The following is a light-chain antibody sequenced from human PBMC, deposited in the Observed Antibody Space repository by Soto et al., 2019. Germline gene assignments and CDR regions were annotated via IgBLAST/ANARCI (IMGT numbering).Light chain of an antibody. J-gene: IGKJ1*01. Sequence: DIQMTQSPSSLSASVGDRVTITCRASQGISSYLAWYQKKPGKAPKLLMYAASTLQSGVPSRFSGSGSGTDFTLTISSLQAEDVAVYYCQQYDSIPPTFGQGTKVDIK. CDR2: AAS. CDR1: QGISSY. CDR3: QQYDSIPPT. V-gene: IGKV1-9*01.